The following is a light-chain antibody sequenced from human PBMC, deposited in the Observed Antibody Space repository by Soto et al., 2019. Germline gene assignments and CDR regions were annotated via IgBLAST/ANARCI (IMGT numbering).Light chain of an antibody. CDR3: LLSYSGASYV. Sequence: QAVVTQEPSLTVSLGGTVTLTCGSSTGAVTSGHYPYWFQQKPGQAPRTLIYDTSNKHSWTPARFSGSLLGGKAALTLSGAQPEDEAEYYCLLSYSGASYVFGTGTKLTVL. J-gene: IGLJ1*01. CDR2: DTS. V-gene: IGLV7-46*01. CDR1: TGAVTSGHY.